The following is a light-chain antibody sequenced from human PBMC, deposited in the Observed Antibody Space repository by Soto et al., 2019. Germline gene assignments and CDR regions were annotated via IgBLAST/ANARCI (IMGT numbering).Light chain of an antibody. CDR1: AVTVGVNNY. J-gene: IGLJ2*01. CDR2: EVS. V-gene: IGLV2-14*01. Sequence: QSALTQPASVSGSPGRPITTSAPEPAVTVGVNNYVSWYQHHPGKAPKLLIYEVSNRPSGVSSRFSGSKSGNTASLTISGLQAEDEADYYCSSYINSITFVVFGGGTQLTVL. CDR3: SSYINSITFVV.